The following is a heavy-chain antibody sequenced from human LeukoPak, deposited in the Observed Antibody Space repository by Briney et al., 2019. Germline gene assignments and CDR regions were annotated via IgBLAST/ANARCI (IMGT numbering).Heavy chain of an antibody. CDR1: GDSVSSNSAI. V-gene: IGHV6-1*01. CDR3: ARDWAALDY. J-gene: IGHJ4*02. Sequence: SQTLSLTCAISGDSVSSNSAIWNWIRQSPSRGLEWLGRTYYRSKWHTDYALSVEGRIMIHPDTSKNQISLQLNSVTPEDTAVYYCARDWAALDYWGQGTLVIVSS. CDR2: TYYRSKWHT. D-gene: IGHD2-15*01.